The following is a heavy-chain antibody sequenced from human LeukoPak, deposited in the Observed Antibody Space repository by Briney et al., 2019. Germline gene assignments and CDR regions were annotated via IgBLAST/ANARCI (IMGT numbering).Heavy chain of an antibody. D-gene: IGHD3-10*01. CDR2: MKKDGSET. J-gene: IGHJ4*02. CDR1: GFTFRGYS. CDR3: GRHRSGSGTYFIDY. Sequence: GGSLRLSCVVSGFTFRGYSMIWVRQAPGKGLQWVANMKKDGSETKYGDFVKGRFTISRDNAKNSLFLQMNSLRVEDTAVYYCGRHRSGSGTYFIDYWGQGTLVSVSS. V-gene: IGHV3-7*01.